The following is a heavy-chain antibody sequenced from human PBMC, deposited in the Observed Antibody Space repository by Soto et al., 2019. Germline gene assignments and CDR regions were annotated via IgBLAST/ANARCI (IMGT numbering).Heavy chain of an antibody. CDR1: GYTLTELS. Sequence: ASVKVSCKVSGYTLTELSMHWVRKAPGKGLEWKGGFDPEDGETIYAQKFQGRVTMTEDTSTDTAYMELSSLRSEDTAVYYCATALGYCTNGVCCTPWRNYYYMDVWGKGTTVTVSS. CDR2: FDPEDGET. CDR3: ATALGYCTNGVCCTPWRNYYYMDV. D-gene: IGHD2-8*01. V-gene: IGHV1-24*01. J-gene: IGHJ6*03.